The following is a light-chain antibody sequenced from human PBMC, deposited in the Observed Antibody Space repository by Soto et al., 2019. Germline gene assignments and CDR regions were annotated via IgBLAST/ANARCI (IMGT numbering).Light chain of an antibody. CDR3: QQYNSMLS. V-gene: IGKV1-33*01. J-gene: IGKJ4*01. CDR1: HDVSRN. CDR2: DAS. Sequence: DIQMTQSPSSLYASVGDRVTIACQSSHDVSRNLNWFQQKPGEAPKLLIYDASNLERGVPSRFSGGGSGTHFTFTISSLQPEDVATYYCQQYNSMLSFGGGT.